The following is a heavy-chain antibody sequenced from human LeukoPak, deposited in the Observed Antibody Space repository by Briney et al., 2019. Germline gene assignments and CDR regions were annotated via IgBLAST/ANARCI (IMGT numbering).Heavy chain of an antibody. V-gene: IGHV1-69*13. D-gene: IGHD2-2*01. Sequence: ASVKVSCKASGGTFSSYAISWVRQAPGQGLEWMGGIIPIFGTANYAQKFQGRVTITADESTSTAYMELSSLRSEDTAVYYCARENSYQLLLTCYYYGMDVWGQGTTVTVSS. CDR2: IIPIFGTA. J-gene: IGHJ6*02. CDR1: GGTFSSYA. CDR3: ARENSYQLLLTCYYYGMDV.